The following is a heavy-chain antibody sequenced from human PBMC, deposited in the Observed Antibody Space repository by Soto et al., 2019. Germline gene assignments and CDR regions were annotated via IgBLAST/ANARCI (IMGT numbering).Heavy chain of an antibody. D-gene: IGHD4-17*01. CDR3: ATMPTVNNGLDY. CDR2: IYHSGST. V-gene: IGHV4-30-2*01. J-gene: IGHJ4*02. Sequence: SETLSLTCAVSGGSISSGGYSWSWIRQPPGKGLEWIGYIYHSGSTYYNPSLKSRVTISVDRSKNQFSLKLSSVTAADTAVYYCATMPTVNNGLDYGGQGTLVPVSS. CDR1: GGSISSGGYS.